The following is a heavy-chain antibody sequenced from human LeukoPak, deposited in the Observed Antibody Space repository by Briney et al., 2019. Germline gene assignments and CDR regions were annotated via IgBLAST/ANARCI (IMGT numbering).Heavy chain of an antibody. CDR1: GYSISSGYY. V-gene: IGHV4-38-2*02. CDR2: IYHSGST. CDR3: VRVEMATKGEFFDY. J-gene: IGHJ4*02. Sequence: SETLSLTCTVSGYSISSGYYWGWIRQPPGKGLEWIGSIYHSGSTYYNPSLKSRVTISVDTSKNQFSLKLSSVTAADTAVYYCVRVEMATKGEFFDYWGQGTLVTVSS. D-gene: IGHD5-24*01.